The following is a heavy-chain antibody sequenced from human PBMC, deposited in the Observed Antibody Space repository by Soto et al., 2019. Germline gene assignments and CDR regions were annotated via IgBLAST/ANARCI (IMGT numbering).Heavy chain of an antibody. CDR1: GDTFTDYY. CDR3: ARGGHVVVVTAALDY. J-gene: IGHJ4*02. Sequence: QVQLMQSGAEVKKPGASVKVSCKASGDTFTDYYIHWVRQAPGQGLEWMGTVNPSGGHTTYAQHLLGRVTMTRDTSPSTLYMELTSLTSDDTAIYYCARGGHVVVVTAALDYWGQGTLVTVSS. CDR2: VNPSGGHT. V-gene: IGHV1-46*01. D-gene: IGHD2-21*02.